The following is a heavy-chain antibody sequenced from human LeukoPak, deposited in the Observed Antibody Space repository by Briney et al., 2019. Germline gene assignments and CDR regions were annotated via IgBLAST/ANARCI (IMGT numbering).Heavy chain of an antibody. D-gene: IGHD6-19*01. CDR3: ANRPTVAVAGMGKAFDI. V-gene: IGHV3-30*02. CDR1: GFTFSSYG. J-gene: IGHJ3*02. CDR2: IRYDGSNK. Sequence: TGGSLRLSCAASGFTFSSYGMHWVRQAPGKGLEWVAFIRYDGSNKYYADSVKGRFTISRDNSKNTLYLQMHSLRAEDTAVYYCANRPTVAVAGMGKAFDIWGQGTMVTVSS.